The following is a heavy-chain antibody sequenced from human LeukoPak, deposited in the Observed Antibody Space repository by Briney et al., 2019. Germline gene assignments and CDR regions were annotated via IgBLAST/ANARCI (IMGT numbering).Heavy chain of an antibody. D-gene: IGHD3-16*01. Sequence: KPSETLSLTCTVSGGSISSYYWSWIRQPPGKGLEWIGYIYYSGSTNYNPSLKSRVTISVDTSKNQFSLKLSSVTAADTAVYYCARGVNVGVYYFDYWGQGTLVTVSS. CDR3: ARGVNVGVYYFDY. V-gene: IGHV4-59*01. J-gene: IGHJ4*02. CDR2: IYYSGST. CDR1: GGSISSYY.